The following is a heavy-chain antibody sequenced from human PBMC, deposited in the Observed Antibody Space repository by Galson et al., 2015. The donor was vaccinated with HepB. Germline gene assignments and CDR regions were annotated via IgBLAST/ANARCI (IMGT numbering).Heavy chain of an antibody. CDR3: AKEGFREYYGSGIRFDY. CDR1: GFTFSSYA. Sequence: SLRLSCAASGFTFSSYAMSWVRQAPGKGLEWVSAISGSGGSTYYADSVKGRFTISRDNSKNTLYLQMNSLRAEDTAVYYCAKEGFREYYGSGIRFDYWGQGTLVTVSS. CDR2: ISGSGGST. J-gene: IGHJ4*02. V-gene: IGHV3-23*01. D-gene: IGHD3-10*01.